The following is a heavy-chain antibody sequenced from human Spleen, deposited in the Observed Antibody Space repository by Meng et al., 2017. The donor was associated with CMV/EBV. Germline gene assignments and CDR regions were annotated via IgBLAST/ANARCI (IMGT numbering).Heavy chain of an antibody. V-gene: IGHV3-11*01. CDR2: IRSSGSIR. D-gene: IGHD1-26*01. J-gene: IGHJ4*02. CDR1: GFTLSDSY. CDR3: ARDRGSSEYYLDN. Sequence: GESLKISCAASGFTLSDSYMSWIRQAPGKGLEWIAFIRSSGSIRHYADSVKGRFIISRDNAKNSLYLQMNSLRAEDTALYYCARDRGSSEYYLDNWGQGTLVTVSS.